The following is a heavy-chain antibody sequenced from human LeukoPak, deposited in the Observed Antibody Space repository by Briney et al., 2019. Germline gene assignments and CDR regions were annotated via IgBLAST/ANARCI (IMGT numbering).Heavy chain of an antibody. Sequence: KPSETLSLTCTVSGDSISSGNYYWNWIRQPAGKGLEWIGRIYKSGSTNYNPSLKSRVTISVDTSKNQFSLKLSSVTAADTAVYYCARYEAVAGVFDYWGQGTLVTASS. CDR3: ARYEAVAGVFDY. V-gene: IGHV4-61*02. J-gene: IGHJ4*02. D-gene: IGHD6-19*01. CDR2: IYKSGST. CDR1: GDSISSGNYY.